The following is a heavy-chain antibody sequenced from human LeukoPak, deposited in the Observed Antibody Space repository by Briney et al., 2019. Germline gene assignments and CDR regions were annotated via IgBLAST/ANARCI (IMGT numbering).Heavy chain of an antibody. V-gene: IGHV4-59*12. CDR2: NYYSGST. CDR3: ARGIVYGSGSYYKAYYFDS. CDR1: GCSISSYY. Sequence: SETLSLSCTVSGCSISSYYWSWIRQPPGRGLEWIGYNYYSGSTNYNPSLKSRVTISVDTSKNQFSLKLSSVTAADTAVYFCARGIVYGSGSYYKAYYFDSWGQGTLVTVSS. J-gene: IGHJ4*02. D-gene: IGHD3-10*01.